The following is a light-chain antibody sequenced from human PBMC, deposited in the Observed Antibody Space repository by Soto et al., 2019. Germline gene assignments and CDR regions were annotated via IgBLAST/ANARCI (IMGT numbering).Light chain of an antibody. V-gene: IGKV3-11*01. J-gene: IGKJ4*01. Sequence: EMVLTQSPATLTLSPGESATLSCRASQNVGLNFAWYQQKSGQPPRLLIHTASSRATGIPARFSGSGSRTDFNLTSSNLEPEDIAVYYCQGRGRWPRATFGGGTKVEMK. CDR1: QNVGLN. CDR2: TAS. CDR3: QGRGRWPRAT.